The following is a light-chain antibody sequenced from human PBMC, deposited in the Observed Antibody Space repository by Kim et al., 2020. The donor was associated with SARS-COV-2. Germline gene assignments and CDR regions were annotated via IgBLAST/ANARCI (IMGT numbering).Light chain of an antibody. CDR1: SGHSSYS. CDR2: INSDGSH. CDR3: QTWGTGIAV. J-gene: IGLJ3*02. Sequence: ASVKLTRTLSSGHSSYSIAWHQQQPEKGPRYLLRINSDGSHNKGDGIPDRFSGSSSGTERYLTISSLQSEDESDYYCQTWGTGIAVFGGGTQLTVL. V-gene: IGLV4-69*01.